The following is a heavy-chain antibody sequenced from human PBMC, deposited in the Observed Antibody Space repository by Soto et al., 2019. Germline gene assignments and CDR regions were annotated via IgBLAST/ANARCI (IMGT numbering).Heavy chain of an antibody. V-gene: IGHV1-18*01. Sequence: AASVKVSCKASGYTFTSYGISWVRQAPGQGLEWMGWISAYNGNTNYAQKLQGRVTMTTDTSTSTAYMELRSLRSDDTAVYYCARERDYSNYVLGPDFGYWGQGTLVTVSS. CDR2: ISAYNGNT. D-gene: IGHD4-4*01. CDR3: ARERDYSNYVLGPDFGY. J-gene: IGHJ4*02. CDR1: GYTFTSYG.